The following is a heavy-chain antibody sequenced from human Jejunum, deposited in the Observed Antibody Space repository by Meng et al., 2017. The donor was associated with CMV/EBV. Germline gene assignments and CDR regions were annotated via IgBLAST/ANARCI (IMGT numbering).Heavy chain of an antibody. CDR1: GFIFRSYA. CDR2: ISHDGSNK. CDR3: ARDSGYGSGWGLDY. J-gene: IGHJ4*02. Sequence: VSGFIFRSYAMHWVRQAPGKGLEWVAVISHDGSNKYYADSVKGRFTISRDNSKNTLYVQMDSLRGEDTAVYYCARDSGYGSGWGLDYWGQETLVTVSS. V-gene: IGHV3-30*04. D-gene: IGHD6-19*01.